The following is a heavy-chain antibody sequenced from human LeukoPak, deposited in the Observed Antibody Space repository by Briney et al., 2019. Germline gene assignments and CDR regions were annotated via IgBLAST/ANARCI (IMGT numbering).Heavy chain of an antibody. Sequence: ASVKVSCKASGYTFTGYYMHWVRQAPGQGLEWMGWINPNSGGTNYAQKFQGRVTMTRDTSISTAYMELSRLRSDDTAAYYCASSYGSGSYWGYNWFDPWGQGTLVIVSS. D-gene: IGHD3-10*01. J-gene: IGHJ5*02. CDR1: GYTFTGYY. CDR3: ASSYGSGSYWGYNWFDP. CDR2: INPNSGGT. V-gene: IGHV1-2*02.